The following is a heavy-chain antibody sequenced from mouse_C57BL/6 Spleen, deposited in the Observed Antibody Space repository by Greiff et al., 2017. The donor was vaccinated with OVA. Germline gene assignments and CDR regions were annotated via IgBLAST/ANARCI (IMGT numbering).Heavy chain of an antibody. J-gene: IGHJ3*01. CDR2: IWTGGGT. Sequence: VQRVESGPGLVASSQSLSITCTVSGFSLTSYAISWVRQPPGKGLEWLGVIWTGGGTNYNSALKSRLSISKDNSKSQVFLKMNSLQTDDTARYYCAALYYDYDAWFAYWGQGTLVTVSA. CDR1: GFSLTSYA. D-gene: IGHD2-4*01. V-gene: IGHV2-9-1*01. CDR3: AALYYDYDAWFAY.